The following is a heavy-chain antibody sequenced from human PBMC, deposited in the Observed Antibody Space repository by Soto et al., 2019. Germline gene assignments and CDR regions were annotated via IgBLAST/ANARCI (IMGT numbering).Heavy chain of an antibody. Sequence: PGGSLRLSCSASGFPFSSYAMHWVRQASGKGLEWVAVVHYNGTKKYYADSVRGRFTISRDNSENILYLQMNSLRPDDTAVYFCARETSYDFWSGPQTMDVWGQGTTVTVSS. D-gene: IGHD3-3*01. V-gene: IGHV3-30*04. CDR2: VHYNGTKK. J-gene: IGHJ6*02. CDR3: ARETSYDFWSGPQTMDV. CDR1: GFPFSSYA.